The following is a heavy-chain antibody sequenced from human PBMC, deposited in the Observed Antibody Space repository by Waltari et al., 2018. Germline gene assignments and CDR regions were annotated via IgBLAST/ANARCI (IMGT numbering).Heavy chain of an antibody. CDR1: GFSFSTYG. CDR2: KSYDGVNK. Sequence: QVQLVESGGGVVQPGRSLRLSCVASGFSFSTYGMHWVRQAPGKGLEWVAVKSYDGVNKYYADSGKGRFTISRDNSKNTLFLQVNSLRAADTAIYYCAKGRAAYGYYYFGMDVWGQGTTVTVSS. CDR3: AKGRAAYGYYYFGMDV. J-gene: IGHJ6*02. D-gene: IGHD4-17*01. V-gene: IGHV3-30*18.